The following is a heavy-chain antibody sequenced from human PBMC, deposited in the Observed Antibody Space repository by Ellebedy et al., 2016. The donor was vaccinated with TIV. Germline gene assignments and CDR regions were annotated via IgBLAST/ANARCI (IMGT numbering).Heavy chain of an antibody. CDR3: VRGALYKFDP. V-gene: IGHV4-59*11. CDR2: IFYTGDT. D-gene: IGHD1-14*01. J-gene: IGHJ5*02. CDR1: NGSLSGHS. Sequence: MPSETLSLTCTLSNGSLSGHSWRWIRQPPGKGLEWVGYIFYTGDTIYNPSFNSRVSMSVDTPKNQLSLTLRSVTAADTATYYCVRGALYKFDPWGQGTQVTVSS.